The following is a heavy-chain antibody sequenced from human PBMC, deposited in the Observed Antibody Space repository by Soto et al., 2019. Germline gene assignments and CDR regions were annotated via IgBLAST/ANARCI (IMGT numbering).Heavy chain of an antibody. Sequence: ASVKVSCKASGYTFTGYYFHWVRQVPGQGLEWVGWINLNSGGAIYAKNFQGRVTMTRDTSISTAYLELSSLRSDDTAMYYCARIKLPGPGSAFDLRGQGTMGTVSS. CDR3: ARIKLPGPGSAFDL. CDR2: INLNSGGA. D-gene: IGHD2-15*01. J-gene: IGHJ3*01. CDR1: GYTFTGYY. V-gene: IGHV1-2*02.